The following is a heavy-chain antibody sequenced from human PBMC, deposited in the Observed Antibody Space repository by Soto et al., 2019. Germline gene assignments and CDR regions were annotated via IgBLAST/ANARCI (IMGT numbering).Heavy chain of an antibody. CDR3: GTVDRSVALVGWFDP. D-gene: IGHD2-8*02. CDR1: GGTFSSYV. Sequence: QVHLEQSGAEVKKPGSSVKVSCKFSGGTFSSYVIIWVRQSPGQGLEWMGGIIPVSGTANYAQKFHGRVTISADAATNPAYMELSRVRFDDTAVYYCGTVDRSVALVGWFDPWGQGTLVTVSS. CDR2: IIPVSGTA. J-gene: IGHJ5*02. V-gene: IGHV1-69*01.